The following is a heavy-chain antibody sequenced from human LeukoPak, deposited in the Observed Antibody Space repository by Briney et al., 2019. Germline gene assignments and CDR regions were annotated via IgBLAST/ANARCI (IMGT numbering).Heavy chain of an antibody. Sequence: GESLKTSCKGSGYSFTSYWIGWVRQMPGKGLEWMGIIYPGDSDTRCSPSFQGQVTISADKSISTAYLQWSSLKASDTAMYYCARRGCSSTSCYSVFDYWGQGTLVTVSS. D-gene: IGHD2-2*02. J-gene: IGHJ4*02. CDR1: GYSFTSYW. CDR2: IYPGDSDT. CDR3: ARRGCSSTSCYSVFDY. V-gene: IGHV5-51*01.